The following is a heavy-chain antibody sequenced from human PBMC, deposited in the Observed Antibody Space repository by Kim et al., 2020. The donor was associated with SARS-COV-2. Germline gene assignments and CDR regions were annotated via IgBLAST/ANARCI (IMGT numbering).Heavy chain of an antibody. CDR3: ARDGRSVDYYFDY. J-gene: IGHJ4*02. CDR2: INGVNGNT. CDR1: GYTLSSYC. Sequence: ASVKVSCKASGYTLSSYCMHWVCQAPGQRPEWMGWINGVNGNTKYSQKFEGRVTITRDTSASTVYMELSSLISEDTAVYYCARDGRSVDYYFDYWGQGTLVTVSS. V-gene: IGHV1-3*01.